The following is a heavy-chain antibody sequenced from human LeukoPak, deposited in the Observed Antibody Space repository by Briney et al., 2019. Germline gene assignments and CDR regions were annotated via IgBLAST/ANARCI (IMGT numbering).Heavy chain of an antibody. Sequence: GGSLRLSCAASGFTFSNYVMSWVRQTPGKGLEWVAVIAYDGSRAFYADSVKGRFTISRDNSKNTMSVQMDDLRAEDTAVYYCTRYNNDHFDYWGQGTLVTVSS. V-gene: IGHV3-33*08. J-gene: IGHJ4*02. CDR1: GFTFSNYV. CDR2: IAYDGSRA. D-gene: IGHD1-14*01. CDR3: TRYNNDHFDY.